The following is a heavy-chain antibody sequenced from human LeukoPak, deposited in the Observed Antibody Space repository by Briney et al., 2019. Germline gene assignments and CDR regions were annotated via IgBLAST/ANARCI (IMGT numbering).Heavy chain of an antibody. CDR3: RLVTTGDY. V-gene: IGHV1-2*06. CDR2: INLRSGAT. J-gene: IGHJ4*02. D-gene: IGHD3-9*01. Sequence: GASVEVSCKASGYTFTGYYMHWVRQAPGQGLEWMGRINLRSGATNYAQKFQDRVTVTRDTSITTVYIEVSRLRSDDTAVYYCRLVTTGDYWGQGTLVTVSS. CDR1: GYTFTGYY.